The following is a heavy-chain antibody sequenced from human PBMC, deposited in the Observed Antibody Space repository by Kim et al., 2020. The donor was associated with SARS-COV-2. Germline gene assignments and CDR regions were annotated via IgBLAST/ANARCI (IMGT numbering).Heavy chain of an antibody. J-gene: IGHJ4*02. D-gene: IGHD5-18*01. V-gene: IGHV4-59*01. Sequence: SETLSLTCTVSGGSISSYYWSWIRQPPGKGLEWIGYIYYSGSTNYNPSLKSRVTISVDTSKNQFSLKLSSVTAADTAVYYCARVVGIQLWFGGLDYWGQGTLVTVSS. CDR1: GGSISSYY. CDR2: IYYSGST. CDR3: ARVVGIQLWFGGLDY.